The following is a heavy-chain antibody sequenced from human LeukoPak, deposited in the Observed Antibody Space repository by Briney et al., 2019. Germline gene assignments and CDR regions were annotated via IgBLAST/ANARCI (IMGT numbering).Heavy chain of an antibody. CDR3: ARDKGSYASDI. CDR2: ISSSSSYI. J-gene: IGHJ3*02. V-gene: IGHV3-21*01. D-gene: IGHD1-26*01. Sequence: SSISSSSSYIYYAASVKGRFTISRDNAKNSLYLQMNSLRAEDTAVYYCARDKGSYASDIWGQGTMVTVSS.